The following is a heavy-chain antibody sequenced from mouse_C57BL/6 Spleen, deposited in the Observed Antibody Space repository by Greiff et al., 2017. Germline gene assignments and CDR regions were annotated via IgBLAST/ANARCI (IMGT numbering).Heavy chain of an antibody. D-gene: IGHD2-5*01. CDR1: GFTFSNYW. CDR3: IASYYSNFYAMDY. Sequence: EVMLVESGGGLVQPGGSMKLSCVASGFTFSNYWMNWVRQSPEKGLEWVAQIRLKSDNYPTHYAESVKGRFTISRDDSKSSVYLQMNNLRAEDTGIYYCIASYYSNFYAMDYWGQGTSVTVSS. CDR2: IRLKSDNYPT. V-gene: IGHV6-3*01. J-gene: IGHJ4*01.